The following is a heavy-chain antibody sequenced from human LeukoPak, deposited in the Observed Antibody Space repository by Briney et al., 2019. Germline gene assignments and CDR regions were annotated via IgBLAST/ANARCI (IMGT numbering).Heavy chain of an antibody. J-gene: IGHJ4*02. CDR2: ISGSGGST. CDR1: GFTFSSYA. CDR3: ARVDRSADYSLDY. D-gene: IGHD3-22*01. V-gene: IGHV3-23*01. Sequence: GGSLRLSCAASGFTFSSYAMSWVRQAPGKGLEWVSAISGSGGSTYYADSVKGRFTISRDSAKKFLYLQMNTLRVEDTALYYCARVDRSADYSLDYWGQGSLVTVSS.